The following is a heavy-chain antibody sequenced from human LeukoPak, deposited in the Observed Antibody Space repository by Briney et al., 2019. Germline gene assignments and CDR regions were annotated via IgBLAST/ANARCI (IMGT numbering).Heavy chain of an antibody. Sequence: GASVKFSCKASGGTFSSYAISWVRQAPGQGLEWVGRIIPIFGTANYAQKFQGRVTITADESTSTAYMELSSLRSEDTAVYYCARGRDIVVVPAAGNAFDIWGQGTMVTVSS. CDR1: GGTFSSYA. CDR2: IIPIFGTA. J-gene: IGHJ3*02. D-gene: IGHD2-2*01. CDR3: ARGRDIVVVPAAGNAFDI. V-gene: IGHV1-69*13.